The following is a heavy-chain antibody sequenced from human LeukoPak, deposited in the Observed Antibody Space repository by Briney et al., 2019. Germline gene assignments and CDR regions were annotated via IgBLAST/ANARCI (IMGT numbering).Heavy chain of an antibody. Sequence: QPGGSLRLSCAASGLIFHNYALVWIRRAPGKGLEWAAGISDSGGRTNYADSVKGRFTISRDNPKNTLYLQMNSLRAEDTAVYFCAKRGVVIRVILVGFHKEAYYFDSWGQGALVTVSS. CDR2: ISDSGGRT. V-gene: IGHV3-23*01. CDR1: GLIFHNYA. D-gene: IGHD3-22*01. J-gene: IGHJ4*02. CDR3: AKRGVVIRVILVGFHKEAYYFDS.